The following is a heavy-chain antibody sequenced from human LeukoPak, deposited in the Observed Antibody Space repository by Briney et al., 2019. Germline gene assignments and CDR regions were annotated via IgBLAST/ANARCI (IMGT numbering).Heavy chain of an antibody. CDR3: ARDGSGGSPSFED. J-gene: IGHJ4*02. CDR2: ISDSGRTI. V-gene: IGHV3-11*04. D-gene: IGHD1-26*01. Sequence: GGSLRLSCAASGFSFSDYYMNWIRQAPGKGLEWVSYISDSGRTIYYADSVKGRFTISRDNAQNSLFLQMKSLTVEDTAVYYCARDGSGGSPSFEDWGQGALVTVPS. CDR1: GFSFSDYY.